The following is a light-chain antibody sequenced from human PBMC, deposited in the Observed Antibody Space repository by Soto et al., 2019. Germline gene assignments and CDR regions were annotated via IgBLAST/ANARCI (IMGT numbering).Light chain of an antibody. CDR2: GAS. CDR3: QQYGSSFT. CDR1: QSVSSY. J-gene: IGKJ3*01. Sequence: EIVLTQSPGTLSLSPGERATLSCRASQSVSSYLAWYQQKPGQGPRLLIYGASFRATGIPDRFSGSGSGTDFTLTISRLEPEDFAVYYCQQYGSSFTFGPGTKLDIK. V-gene: IGKV3-20*01.